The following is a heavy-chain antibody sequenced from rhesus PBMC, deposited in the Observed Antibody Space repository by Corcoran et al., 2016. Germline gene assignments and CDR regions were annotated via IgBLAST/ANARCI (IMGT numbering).Heavy chain of an antibody. J-gene: IGHJ4*01. Sequence: QLQLQESGPGLVKSSETLSLTCAVSGCSIRRHHWIWIRQPPGKGLEWIGRIFGCGRTTDYNPSLKSRVTFSTDTSKNQCSLRLSSVTAADTALYYCARGCAGSGCPLVNIDYWGQGVLVIVSS. D-gene: IGHD2-21*01. CDR1: GCSIRRHH. CDR3: ARGCAGSGCPLVNIDY. CDR2: IFGCGRTT. V-gene: IGHV4-173*01.